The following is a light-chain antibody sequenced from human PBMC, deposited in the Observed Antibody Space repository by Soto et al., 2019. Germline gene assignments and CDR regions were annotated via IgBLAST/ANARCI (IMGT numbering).Light chain of an antibody. CDR3: QQSFSTPHT. Sequence: IQMTQSPSSLSASLGDTVTITCRASQTISFYLNWYQQKPGRTPNLLIYATSSLQSGVPSRFDGSGSGTEFTLTISSLQPDDFATYYCQQSFSTPHTFGQGTKLELK. CDR1: QTISFY. CDR2: ATS. V-gene: IGKV1-39*01. J-gene: IGKJ2*01.